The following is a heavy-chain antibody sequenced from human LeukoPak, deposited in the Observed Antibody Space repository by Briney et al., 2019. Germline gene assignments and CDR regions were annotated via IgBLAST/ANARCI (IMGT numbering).Heavy chain of an antibody. J-gene: IGHJ2*01. CDR3: ARLETRDWYFDL. Sequence: SETLSLTCTVSGGSISSTTYYWAWIRQPPGKRLEWIGSIYYSGSTYYSPSLKSRVTISVDTSKNQFSLRLSSVTAADTAVYYCARLETRDWYFDLWGRGTLITVSS. CDR2: IYYSGST. D-gene: IGHD1-7*01. CDR1: GGSISSTTYY. V-gene: IGHV4-39*01.